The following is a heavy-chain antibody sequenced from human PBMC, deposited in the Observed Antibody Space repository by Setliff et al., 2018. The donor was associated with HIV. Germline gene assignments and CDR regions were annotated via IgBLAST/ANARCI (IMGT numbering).Heavy chain of an antibody. V-gene: IGHV1-18*01. CDR1: GYTFTTYD. CDR2: ISPYNGHT. J-gene: IGHJ4*02. D-gene: IGHD3-22*01. CDR3: ARDRGYYYDSSGYYYLNY. Sequence: GASVKVSCKASGYTFTTYDITWVRQAPGQGLEWLGWISPYNGHTNFAQKFQGRVTMTTDTATSTAYMEVRSLRSDDTAVYYCARDRGYYYDSSGYYYLNYWGQGTLVTVSS.